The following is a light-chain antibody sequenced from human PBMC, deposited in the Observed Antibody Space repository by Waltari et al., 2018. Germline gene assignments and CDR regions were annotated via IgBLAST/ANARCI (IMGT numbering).Light chain of an antibody. V-gene: IGLV1-47*01. J-gene: IGLJ3*02. CDR3: ATWDDSLTGWV. Sequence: QSVLTQPPSASGTPGQRVTISCSGSSSNIGSSYVYWYQQLSGTAPKLLIYRNNERPSGVPDRFSGSKSGTSASLAITGLRSEDEAHYYCATWDDSLTGWVFGGGTKLAVL. CDR2: RNN. CDR1: SSNIGSSY.